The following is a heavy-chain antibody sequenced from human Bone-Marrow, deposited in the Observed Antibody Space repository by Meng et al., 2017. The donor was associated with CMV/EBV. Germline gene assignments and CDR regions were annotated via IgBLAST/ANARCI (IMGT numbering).Heavy chain of an antibody. D-gene: IGHD2-2*01. CDR3: ARGPSIVVVPATWSYGMDV. J-gene: IGHJ6*02. CDR1: GYTFTGYY. CDR2: MNPNSGNT. V-gene: IGHV1-8*03. Sequence: ASVKVSCKASGYTFTGYYMHWVRQAPGQGLEWMGWMNPNSGNTGYAQKFQGRVTITRNTSISTAYMELSSLRSEDTAVYYCARGPSIVVVPATWSYGMDVWGQGTTVTVSS.